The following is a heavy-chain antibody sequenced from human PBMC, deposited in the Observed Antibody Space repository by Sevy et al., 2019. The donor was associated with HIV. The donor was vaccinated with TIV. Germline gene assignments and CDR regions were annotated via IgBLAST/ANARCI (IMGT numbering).Heavy chain of an antibody. CDR3: ASTVMTTVTTAFDY. CDR2: IYYSGST. V-gene: IGHV4-39*01. D-gene: IGHD4-17*01. CDR1: DGSISSSSYY. J-gene: IGHJ4*02. Sequence: SDTLSLTCTVSDGSISSSSYYWGWIRQPPGKGLEWIGSIYYSGSTYYNPSLKSRVTISVDTSKNQFSLKLSSVTAADTAVYYCASTVMTTVTTAFDYWGQGTLVTVSS.